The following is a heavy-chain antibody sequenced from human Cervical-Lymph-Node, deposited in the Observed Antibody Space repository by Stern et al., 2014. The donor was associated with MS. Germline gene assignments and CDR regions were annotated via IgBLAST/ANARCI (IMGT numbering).Heavy chain of an antibody. CDR3: ARGVVLYYYDSTGYFGTNLPLYFDS. CDR2: VSHTGRT. CDR1: GGSFSGYF. V-gene: IGHV4-34*01. D-gene: IGHD3-22*01. J-gene: IGHJ4*02. Sequence: QVQLQQWGAGLSKPSETLSLTCAVYGGSFSGYFWTWLRQPPGKGLEWIGEVSHTGRTNYNPSLKGRVAISQDTSKNQFSLKLTSVTAADTAVYYCARGVVLYYYDSTGYFGTNLPLYFDSWGQGALVTVSS.